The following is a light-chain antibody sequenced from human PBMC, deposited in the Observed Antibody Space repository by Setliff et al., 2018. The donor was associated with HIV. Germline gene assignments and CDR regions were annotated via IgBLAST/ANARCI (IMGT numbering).Light chain of an antibody. CDR3: AAWDDSLNGFV. V-gene: IGLV1-40*01. CDR2: SDN. J-gene: IGLJ1*01. CDR1: TSSIGAGYD. Sequence: ALAQPPSVSGAPGQRVTISCTGDTSSIGAGYDVHWYQQLPGTAPKLLIYSDNRRPSGVPDRFSGSKSGTSASLAISGLQSEDEGDYNCAAWDDSLNGFVFGTGTRSPS.